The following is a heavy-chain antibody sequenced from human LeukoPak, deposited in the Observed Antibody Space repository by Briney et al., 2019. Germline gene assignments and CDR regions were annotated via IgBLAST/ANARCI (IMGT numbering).Heavy chain of an antibody. J-gene: IGHJ4*02. CDR2: ISYDGSNK. V-gene: IGHV3-30*04. Sequence: GGSLRLSCAASGFTFSSYAMHWVRQAPGKGLEWVAVISYDGSNKYYADSVKGRFTISRDNSKNTLYLQMNSLRAEDTAVHYCARGGVGVVVTALLDYWGQGTLVTVSS. CDR3: ARGGVGVVVTALLDY. CDR1: GFTFSSYA. D-gene: IGHD2-21*02.